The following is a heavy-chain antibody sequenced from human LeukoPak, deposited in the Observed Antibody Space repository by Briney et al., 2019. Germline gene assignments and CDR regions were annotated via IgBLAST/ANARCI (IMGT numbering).Heavy chain of an antibody. Sequence: GSLRLSCAASGFTFSSYSMNWVRQAPGKGLEWVSSSSSGSRYIYYADSVKGRFTISRDNAKNSLYLQMNSLRAEDTAVYYCARDPISYCSGGSCYGGQGDYWGQGTLVTVSS. J-gene: IGHJ4*02. CDR1: GFTFSSYS. CDR3: ARDPISYCSGGSCYGGQGDY. V-gene: IGHV3-21*01. D-gene: IGHD2-15*01. CDR2: SSSGSRYI.